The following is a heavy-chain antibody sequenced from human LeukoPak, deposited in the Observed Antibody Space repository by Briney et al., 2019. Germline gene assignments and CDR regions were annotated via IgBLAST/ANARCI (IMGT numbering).Heavy chain of an antibody. CDR1: GFTFSSYW. CDR2: ISGSGGST. J-gene: IGHJ6*02. CDR3: AKEGGSGWYPMEVWYYGMDV. D-gene: IGHD6-19*01. V-gene: IGHV3-23*01. Sequence: GGSLRLSCAASGFTFSSYWMSWVRQAPGKGLEWVSAISGSGGSTYYADSVKGRFTISRDNSKNTLYLQMNSLRAEDTAVYYCAKEGGSGWYPMEVWYYGMDVWGQGTTVTVSS.